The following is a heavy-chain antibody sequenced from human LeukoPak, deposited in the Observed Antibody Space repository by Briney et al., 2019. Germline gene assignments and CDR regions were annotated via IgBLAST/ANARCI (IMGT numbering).Heavy chain of an antibody. Sequence: GGTLRLSCAASGFTFSIYRMSWVRPAPGQGLGWGANIKNDGSEKYYVDSVKSRFTISRDNAKNSLYLQMNSLRAEDTAVYYCARETLVVVPAAIQSTVYYYYYYMDVWGKGTTVTVSS. V-gene: IGHV3-7*01. CDR3: ARETLVVVPAAIQSTVYYYYYYMDV. CDR2: IKNDGSEK. J-gene: IGHJ6*03. CDR1: GFTFSIYR. D-gene: IGHD2-2*02.